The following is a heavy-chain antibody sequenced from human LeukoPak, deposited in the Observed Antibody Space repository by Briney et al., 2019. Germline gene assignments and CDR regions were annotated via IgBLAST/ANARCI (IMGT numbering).Heavy chain of an antibody. CDR1: GFTFSDFY. V-gene: IGHV3-11*01. CDR2: ISSSGNTK. D-gene: IGHD3-10*01. J-gene: IGHJ6*02. CDR3: ARARGYYYGMDV. Sequence: GGSLRLSCAVSGFTFSDFYMSWIRQAPGKGLEWVSYISSSGNTKYYADSVKGRFTMSRDNAKNSLYLQMDSLRVEDTAVYYCARARGYYYGMDVWGQGTTVTVSS.